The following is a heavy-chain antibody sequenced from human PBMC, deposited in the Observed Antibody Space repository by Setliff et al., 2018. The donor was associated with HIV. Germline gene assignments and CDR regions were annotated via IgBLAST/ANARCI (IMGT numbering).Heavy chain of an antibody. V-gene: IGHV3-48*01. CDR1: GFSFDDYC. CDR2: ISSKRTSI. D-gene: IGHD5-18*01. Sequence: GGSLRLSCEASGFSFDDYCMNWVRQAPGKGLEWVSYISSKRTSIYYADSVKGRFTISRDNSQNTLYLQMNSLRADDTAIYYCAKGFRPVDTALVSGPTYWGQGIRVTVSS. J-gene: IGHJ4*02. CDR3: AKGFRPVDTALVSGPTY.